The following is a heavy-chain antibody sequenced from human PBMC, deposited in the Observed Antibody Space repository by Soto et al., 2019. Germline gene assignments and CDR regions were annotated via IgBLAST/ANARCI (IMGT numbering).Heavy chain of an antibody. CDR1: GGTFSSYA. CDR3: ARDRGQQQLVWGDYYYGMDF. J-gene: IGHJ6*02. CDR2: IIPIFGTT. D-gene: IGHD6-13*01. Sequence: GASVKVSCKASGGTFSSYAISWVRQAPGQGLQWMGGIIPIFGTTNYAQKFQGRVTITADESTSTAYMELSSLRSEDTAVYYCARDRGQQQLVWGDYYYGMDFWGQGTTVTVSS. V-gene: IGHV1-69*13.